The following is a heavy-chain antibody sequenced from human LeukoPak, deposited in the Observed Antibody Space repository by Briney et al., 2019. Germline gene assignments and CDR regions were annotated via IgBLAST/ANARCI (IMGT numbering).Heavy chain of an antibody. CDR3: AKERYLDWLVPITGYFDY. CDR1: GFTFSSYG. V-gene: IGHV3-30*18. J-gene: IGHJ4*02. CDR2: ISYDGSNK. D-gene: IGHD3-9*01. Sequence: GGSLRLSCAASGFTFSSYGMHWVRQAPGKGLEWVAVISYDGSNKYYADSVKGRFTISRDNSKNTLYLQMNSLRAEDTAVYYCAKERYLDWLVPITGYFDYWGQGTLVTVSS.